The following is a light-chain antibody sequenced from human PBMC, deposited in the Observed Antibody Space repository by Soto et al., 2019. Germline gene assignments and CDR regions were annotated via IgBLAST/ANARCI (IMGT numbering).Light chain of an antibody. CDR2: AAF. CDR1: QDISNF. Sequence: IQMTQSPSSLSASVGDSVAMTCQASQDISNFLNWYQQKPGEAPKLLIYAAFTLQSGVPSRFSGSGSGTDFTLTISSLQPEDFATYYCLQNYNYPTFGPGTEVDIK. J-gene: IGKJ3*01. V-gene: IGKV1-6*02. CDR3: LQNYNYPT.